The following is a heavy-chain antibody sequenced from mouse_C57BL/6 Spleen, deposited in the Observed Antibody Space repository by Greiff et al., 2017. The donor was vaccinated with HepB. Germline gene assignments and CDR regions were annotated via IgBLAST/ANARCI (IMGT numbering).Heavy chain of an antibody. V-gene: IGHV6-3*01. Sequence: DVQLVESGGGLVQPGGSMKLSCVASGFTFSNYWMNWVRQSPEKGLEWVAQIRLKSDNYATHYAESVKGRFTISRDDSKSSVYLQMNNLRAEDTGIYYCTGAYYGNYGNAMDYWGQGTSVTVSS. J-gene: IGHJ4*01. CDR2: IRLKSDNYAT. D-gene: IGHD2-10*01. CDR3: TGAYYGNYGNAMDY. CDR1: GFTFSNYW.